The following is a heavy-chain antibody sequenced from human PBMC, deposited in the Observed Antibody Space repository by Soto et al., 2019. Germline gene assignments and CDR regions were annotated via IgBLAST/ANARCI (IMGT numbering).Heavy chain of an antibody. Sequence: EVQLLESGGGLVQPGGSLRLSCAASGFTFSNYAMIWIRQVPGKGLEWVSGLYGNGGGIHYADSVKGRFTISRDNSAYWVYLQMNSLRAEETAVYYCARSVRSTSLYYYYGMDVWGQGTTVTVSS. CDR3: ARSVRSTSLYYYYGMDV. CDR2: LYGNGGGI. CDR1: GFTFSNYA. V-gene: IGHV3-23*01. D-gene: IGHD2-2*01. J-gene: IGHJ6*02.